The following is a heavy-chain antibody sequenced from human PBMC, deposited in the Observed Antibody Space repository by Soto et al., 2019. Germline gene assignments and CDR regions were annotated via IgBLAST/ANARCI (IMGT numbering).Heavy chain of an antibody. D-gene: IGHD6-19*01. CDR3: ARWDTVAVYCYYYLDV. CDR1: GFTFRSYS. J-gene: IGHJ6*03. CDR2: ISTASSYI. Sequence: EVQLVESGGGLVKPGGSLRISCAASGFTFRSYSLNWVRQAPGKGLEWVSSISTASSYIYYAGSVKGRFTISRDNAKNSLYLQMDSRRAEDTAVYYCARWDTVAVYCYYYLDVWGEGTTVTVSS. V-gene: IGHV3-21*01.